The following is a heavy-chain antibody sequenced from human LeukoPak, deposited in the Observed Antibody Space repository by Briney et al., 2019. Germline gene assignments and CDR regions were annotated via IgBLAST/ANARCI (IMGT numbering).Heavy chain of an antibody. CDR3: ARDPNYDFWSGSYTRWFDP. D-gene: IGHD3-3*01. V-gene: IGHV1-18*04. J-gene: IGHJ5*02. CDR2: ISPYSGTT. CDR1: GYNFVSYG. Sequence: GASVKVSCKASGYNFVSYGIDWVRQAPGQGLEWLGWISPYSGTTIYAQNLRGRVTMTTDISTSTAYMELGNLKSDDTAVYFCARDPNYDFWSGSYTRWFDPWGQGTLVTVSS.